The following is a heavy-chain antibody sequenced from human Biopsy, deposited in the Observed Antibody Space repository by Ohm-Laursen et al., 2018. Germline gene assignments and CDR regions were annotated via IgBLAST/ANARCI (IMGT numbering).Heavy chain of an antibody. J-gene: IGHJ4*02. Sequence: SDTLSLTWAVSSGSISSYYWSWIRQPPGKGLEWIGYIDYRGSTKYNPSLRSRVTVSIDTSRNQFSLKLSSVTAADTAVYYCATTTMDTSGWFGNYFDSWGQGTLVTVSA. V-gene: IGHV4-59*07. D-gene: IGHD6-19*01. CDR2: IDYRGST. CDR1: SGSISSYY. CDR3: ATTTMDTSGWFGNYFDS.